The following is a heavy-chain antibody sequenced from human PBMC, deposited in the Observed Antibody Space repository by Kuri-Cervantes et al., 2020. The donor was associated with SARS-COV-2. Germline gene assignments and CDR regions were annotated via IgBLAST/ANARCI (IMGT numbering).Heavy chain of an antibody. CDR2: IYYSGST. J-gene: IGHJ1*01. Sequence: ESLKISCTVSGGSISSYYWSWIRQPPGKGLEWIGYIYYSGSTNYNPSLKSRVTISVDTSKNQFSLKLSSVTAADTAVYYCARADTSSSSGYFQHWGQGTLVTVSS. CDR3: ARADTSSSSGYFQH. CDR1: GGSISSYY. D-gene: IGHD6-6*01. V-gene: IGHV4-59*01.